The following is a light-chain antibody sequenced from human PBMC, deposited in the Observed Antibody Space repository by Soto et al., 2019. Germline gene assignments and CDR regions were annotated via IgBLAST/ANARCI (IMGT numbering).Light chain of an antibody. CDR1: ETIRKY. CDR3: QQSYTSPWT. Sequence: DIQMTQSPSSLSASIGDRVTITCRASETIRKYLSWYQQKPGEAPNLLVYVASTLQSGVPSRFSGSGSATVFTLTINSLQTEDFATYYCQQSYTSPWTFGQGTKVDIK. V-gene: IGKV1-39*01. J-gene: IGKJ1*01. CDR2: VAS.